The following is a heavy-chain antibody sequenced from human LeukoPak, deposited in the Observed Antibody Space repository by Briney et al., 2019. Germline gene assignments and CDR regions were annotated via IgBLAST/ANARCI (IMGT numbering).Heavy chain of an antibody. CDR1: GYTFTTYW. V-gene: IGHV5-51*01. CDR2: IYPGDSDI. CDR3: ARQRRSSGWPNDY. J-gene: IGHJ4*02. D-gene: IGHD6-19*01. Sequence: GESLKISCKGSGYTFTTYWIGWVRQMPGKGLEWMGIIYPGDSDIRYSPSFQGQVTISADKSISTAYLQWSSLKASDNAMYYCARQRRSSGWPNDYWGQGTLVTVSS.